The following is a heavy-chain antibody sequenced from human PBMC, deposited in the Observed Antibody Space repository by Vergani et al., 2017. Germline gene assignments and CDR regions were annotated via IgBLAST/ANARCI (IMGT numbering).Heavy chain of an antibody. CDR2: IWYDGSNK. V-gene: IGHV3-33*01. J-gene: IGHJ4*02. D-gene: IGHD6-13*01. CDR1: GFTFSSYG. CDR3: ARVLGLSSSCHGY. Sequence: VQLVESGGGVVQPGRSLRLSCAASGFTFSSYGMHWVRQAPGKGLEWVAVIWYDGSNKYYADSVKGRFTISRDNSKNTLYLQMNTLRSDDTAVYYCARVLGLSSSCHGYWGQGTLVTVSS.